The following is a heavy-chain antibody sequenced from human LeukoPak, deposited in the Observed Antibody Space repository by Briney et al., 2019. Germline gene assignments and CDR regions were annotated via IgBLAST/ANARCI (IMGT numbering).Heavy chain of an antibody. D-gene: IGHD6-19*01. Sequence: GGSLRLSCAASGFTFTSSAMHWVRRAPGKGLEWVAVISYDGSNKYYADSVKGRFTISRDDFKNTLYLQMNSLKVDDTAVYYCAGETYSSGPADIWGQGTMVTVSS. J-gene: IGHJ3*02. V-gene: IGHV3-30-3*01. CDR1: GFTFTSSA. CDR2: ISYDGSNK. CDR3: AGETYSSGPADI.